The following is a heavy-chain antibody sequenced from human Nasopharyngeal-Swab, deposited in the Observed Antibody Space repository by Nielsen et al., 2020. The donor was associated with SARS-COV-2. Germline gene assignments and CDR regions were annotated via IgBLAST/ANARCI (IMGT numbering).Heavy chain of an antibody. J-gene: IGHJ4*02. CDR3: ARYCSTTSCPRGFDY. V-gene: IGHV3-7*01. CDR1: GFTFSSYW. Sequence: GESLKISCAASGFTFSSYWMSWVRQAPGKGLEWVAHIKQSGSAQYYVDSVKGRFTISRGNAKNSLFLQMNSLRAEDTAVYYCARYCSTTSCPRGFDYWGQGTLVTVSS. D-gene: IGHD2-2*01. CDR2: IKQSGSAQ.